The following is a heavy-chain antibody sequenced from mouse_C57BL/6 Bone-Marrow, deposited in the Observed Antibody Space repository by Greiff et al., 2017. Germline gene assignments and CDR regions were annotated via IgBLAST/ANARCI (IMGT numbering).Heavy chain of an antibody. Sequence: QVQLQQSGPELVKPGASVMISCKASGYTFTDYNINWVKQRPGQGLEWIGWIYPGRGTTMSNEKFKGKSTLTVDTSSSTAYMQRSSLTSEDSAVYFCARGGPMDYWGQGTSVTVSS. CDR1: GYTFTDYN. J-gene: IGHJ4*01. D-gene: IGHD1-1*02. CDR3: ARGGPMDY. CDR2: IYPGRGTT. V-gene: IGHV1-84*01.